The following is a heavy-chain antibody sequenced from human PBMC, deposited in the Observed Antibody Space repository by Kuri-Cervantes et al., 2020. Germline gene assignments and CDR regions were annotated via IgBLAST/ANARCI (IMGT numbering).Heavy chain of an antibody. V-gene: IGHV3-7*01. CDR1: GFTFSSYW. Sequence: GESLKISCAASGFTFSSYWMSWVRQAPGKGLEWVANIKQDGSEKYYVDSVKGRFTISRDNAKNSLYLQMNSLRAEDTAVYYCARADSSGYYPGAFDIWGQGTMVTVSS. D-gene: IGHD3-22*01. CDR2: IKQDGSEK. CDR3: ARADSSGYYPGAFDI. J-gene: IGHJ3*02.